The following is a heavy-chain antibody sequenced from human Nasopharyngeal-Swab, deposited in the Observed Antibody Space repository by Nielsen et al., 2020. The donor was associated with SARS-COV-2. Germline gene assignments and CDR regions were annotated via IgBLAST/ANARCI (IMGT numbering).Heavy chain of an antibody. J-gene: IGHJ4*02. CDR3: MTDYYFDY. Sequence: GESLKISCAASGFVFSGSAIHWVRQASGRGLEWVGRIGDKAHNYATTYAASVKGRFTISRDDSKNTAFLQMDSLNTEDTALYYCMTDYYFDYWGQGTLVTVSS. CDR2: IGDKAHNYAT. V-gene: IGHV3-73*01. D-gene: IGHD4/OR15-4a*01. CDR1: GFVFSGSA.